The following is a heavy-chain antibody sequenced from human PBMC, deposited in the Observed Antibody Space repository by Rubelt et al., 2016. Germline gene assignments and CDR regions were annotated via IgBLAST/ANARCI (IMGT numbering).Heavy chain of an antibody. D-gene: IGHD3-3*01. Sequence: QVQLQESGPGLVKPSETLSLTCTVSGYSISSGYYWGWIRQPPGKGLEWIGSIYHSGSTYYNPSLKSRVTSSVDTYKNQFSLKLSPGTAADTAVYYCARLYYDFWSGYYTYYMDVWGKGTTVTVSS. CDR2: IYHSGST. CDR1: GYSISSGYY. CDR3: ARLYYDFWSGYYTYYMDV. V-gene: IGHV4-38-2*02. J-gene: IGHJ6*03.